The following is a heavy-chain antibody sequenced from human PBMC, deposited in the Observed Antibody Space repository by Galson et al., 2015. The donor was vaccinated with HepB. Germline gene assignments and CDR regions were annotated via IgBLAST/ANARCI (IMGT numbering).Heavy chain of an antibody. CDR2: INAGNGNT. CDR1: GYTFTSYA. D-gene: IGHD6-19*01. CDR3: ARDLTVAGDY. J-gene: IGHJ4*02. Sequence: SVKVSCKASGYTFTSYAMHWVRQAPGQRLEWMGWINAGNGNTKHSQKFQGRVTITRDTSASTAYMELSSLRSEDTAVYYCARDLTVAGDYWGQGTLVTVSS. V-gene: IGHV1-3*01.